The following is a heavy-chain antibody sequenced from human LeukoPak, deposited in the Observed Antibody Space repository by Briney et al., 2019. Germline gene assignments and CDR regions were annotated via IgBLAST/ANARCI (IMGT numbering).Heavy chain of an antibody. CDR1: GFTFDDYS. Sequence: GRSLRLSCAASGFTFDDYSMHWVRQAPGKGLEWVSGISWNSGSIGYADSVKGRFTISRDNAKNSLYLQMNSLRAEDTGLYYCAKVSSPSFSYYATDVWGQGATVTVSS. CDR2: ISWNSGSI. J-gene: IGHJ6*02. V-gene: IGHV3-9*01. D-gene: IGHD6-6*01. CDR3: AKVSSPSFSYYATDV.